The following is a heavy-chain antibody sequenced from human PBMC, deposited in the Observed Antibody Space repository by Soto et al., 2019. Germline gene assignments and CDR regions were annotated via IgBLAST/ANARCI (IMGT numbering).Heavy chain of an antibody. D-gene: IGHD2-8*01. CDR1: GGTFSGYS. J-gene: IGHJ2*01. CDR3: ARTLGLMGNWYFDL. CDR2: IIPIFGTA. Sequence: SVNGSWKTSGGTFSGYSSSWVRQAPGQGLEWMGGIIPIFGTANYAQKFQGRVTITADESTSTAYMELSSLRSEDTAVYYCARTLGLMGNWYFDLWGRGTLVTVPS. V-gene: IGHV1-69*01.